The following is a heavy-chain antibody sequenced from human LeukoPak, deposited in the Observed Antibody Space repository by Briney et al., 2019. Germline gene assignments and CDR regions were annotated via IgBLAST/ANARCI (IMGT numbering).Heavy chain of an antibody. D-gene: IGHD3-10*01. CDR3: AKDQGFGELPYYYFDY. CDR1: GFTFSDYY. Sequence: GGSLRLSCAASGFTFSDYYMSWIRQAPGKGLEWVAFIRYDGSNKYYADSVKGRFTISRDNSKNTLYLQMNSLRAEDTAVYYCAKDQGFGELPYYYFDYWGQGTLVTVSS. CDR2: IRYDGSNK. V-gene: IGHV3-30*02. J-gene: IGHJ4*02.